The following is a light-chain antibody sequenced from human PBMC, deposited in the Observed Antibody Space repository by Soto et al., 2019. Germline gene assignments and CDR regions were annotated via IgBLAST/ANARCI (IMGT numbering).Light chain of an antibody. Sequence: DIHMTQSPSSLSASVGDRVTITCGASQSISSYLNWYQQKPGRAPKLLIYAASSLQSGVPSRFSGSVSGTDFTLTISSLQPEDFATYYCQQYYSHPITFGQGTRLEIK. CDR2: AAS. CDR3: QQYYSHPIT. CDR1: QSISSY. V-gene: IGKV1-39*01. J-gene: IGKJ5*01.